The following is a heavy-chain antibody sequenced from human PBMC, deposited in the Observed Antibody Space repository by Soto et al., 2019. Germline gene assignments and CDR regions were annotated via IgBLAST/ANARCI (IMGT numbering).Heavy chain of an antibody. V-gene: IGHV5-51*01. CDR2: IYPGDSDT. CDR3: ARLRNYDFWSGYFAIWFDP. CDR1: GYSFTSYW. J-gene: IGHJ5*02. D-gene: IGHD3-3*01. Sequence: GESLKISCKGSGYSFTSYWIGWVRQMPGKGLEWMGIIYPGDSDTRYSPSFQGQVTISADKSISTAYLQWSSLKASDTAMYYCARLRNYDFWSGYFAIWFDPWGQGTLVTVSS.